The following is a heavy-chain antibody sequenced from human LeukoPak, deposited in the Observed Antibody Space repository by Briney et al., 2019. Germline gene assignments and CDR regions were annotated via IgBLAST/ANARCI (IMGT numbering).Heavy chain of an antibody. CDR2: IYYSGST. CDR1: GGSISSYY. V-gene: IGHV4-59*08. D-gene: IGHD6-6*01. Sequence: SETLSLTCTVSGGSISSYYWSWIRQPPGKGLEWIGYIYYSGSTDYNPSLKSRVTISVDTSKNQFSLKLSSVTAADTAVYYCARLARNPSIAARGSPWGQGTLVTVSS. J-gene: IGHJ5*02. CDR3: ARLARNPSIAARGSP.